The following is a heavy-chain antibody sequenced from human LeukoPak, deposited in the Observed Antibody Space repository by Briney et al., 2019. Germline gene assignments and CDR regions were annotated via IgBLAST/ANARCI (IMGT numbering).Heavy chain of an antibody. CDR3: ARVRNGNIVVVPAARNDAFDI. CDR2: INPSGGST. V-gene: IGHV1-46*01. D-gene: IGHD2-2*01. J-gene: IGHJ3*02. Sequence: ASVKVSCKASGYSFTSYGISWVRQAPGQGLEWMGIINPSGGSTSYAQKFQGRVTMTRDTSTSTVYMELSRLRSDDTGVYYCARVRNGNIVVVPAARNDAFDIWGQGTMVTVSS. CDR1: GYSFTSYG.